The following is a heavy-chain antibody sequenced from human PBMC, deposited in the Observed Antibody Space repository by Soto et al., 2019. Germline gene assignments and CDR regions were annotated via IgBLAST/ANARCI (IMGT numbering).Heavy chain of an antibody. CDR1: GFTFSSYG. D-gene: IGHD5-12*01. CDR2: ISYDGSNK. V-gene: IGHV3-30*18. J-gene: IGHJ6*02. Sequence: GGSLRLSCAASGFTFSSYGMHWVRQAPGKGLEWVAVISYDGSNKYYADSVKGRFTISRDNSKNTLYLQMNSLRAEDTAVYYCAKGSSRDGYIVCMDGWGQGTTVTVSS. CDR3: AKGSSRDGYIVCMDG.